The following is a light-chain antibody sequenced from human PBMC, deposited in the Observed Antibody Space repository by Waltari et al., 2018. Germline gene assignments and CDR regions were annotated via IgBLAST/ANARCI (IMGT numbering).Light chain of an antibody. Sequence: DIVMTQSPDSLAVSLGERATINCKAGQSVLYSSNNKNYLAWYQQKPGQPPKLLIYWASTRESGVPDRFSGSGSGTDFTLTISSLQAEDVAVYYCQQYYSIYTFGQGTKLEIK. V-gene: IGKV4-1*01. CDR1: QSVLYSSNNKNY. CDR3: QQYYSIYT. J-gene: IGKJ2*01. CDR2: WAS.